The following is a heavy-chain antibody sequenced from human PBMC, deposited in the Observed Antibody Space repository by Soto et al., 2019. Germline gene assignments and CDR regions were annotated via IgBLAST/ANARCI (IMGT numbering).Heavy chain of an antibody. V-gene: IGHV4-39*01. CDR2: IYYSGST. D-gene: IGHD6-25*01. Sequence: PSDTLSLTCTVSGVSISSSRYYWGWIRQPPGKGLEWIGSIYYSGSTYYNPSLKSRVTISVDTSKNQFSLKLSPVTAADTAVYYCARAGFEAYYYYGMDVWGQGTTVT. CDR3: ARAGFEAYYYYGMDV. CDR1: GVSISSSRYY. J-gene: IGHJ6*02.